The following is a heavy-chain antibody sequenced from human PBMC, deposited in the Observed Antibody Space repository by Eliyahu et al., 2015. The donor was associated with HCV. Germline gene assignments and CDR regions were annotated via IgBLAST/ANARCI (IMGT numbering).Heavy chain of an antibody. J-gene: IGHJ4*02. D-gene: IGHD3-22*01. CDR3: AKDPGGTTMIYNYYFDY. V-gene: IGHV3-23*01. CDR1: GFPFSNYA. CDR2: ISGSGVYT. Sequence: EVQLLESGGGLVQPGGSLRLSCAVSGFPFSNYAMNWVRQTPGKGLGWVSGISGSGVYTDYADSVKGRFTISRDNSKNTVYLRMNSLRAEDTAVYYCAKDPGGTTMIYNYYFDYWGQGTLVTVSS.